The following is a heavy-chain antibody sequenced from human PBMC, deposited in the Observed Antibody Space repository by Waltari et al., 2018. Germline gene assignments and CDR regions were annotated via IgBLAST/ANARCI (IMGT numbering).Heavy chain of an antibody. V-gene: IGHV4-4*07. J-gene: IGHJ4*02. D-gene: IGHD3-3*02. CDR1: GFTFSSYA. CDR3: ARARVGFLEFDY. CDR2: IYTSGST. Sequence: VQLVESGGGLVQPGGSLRLSCAASGFTFSSYAMSWVRQAPGKGLEWIGRIYTSGSTNYNPSLKSRVTMSVDTSKNQFSLKLSSVTAADTAVYYCARARVGFLEFDYWGQGTLVTVSS.